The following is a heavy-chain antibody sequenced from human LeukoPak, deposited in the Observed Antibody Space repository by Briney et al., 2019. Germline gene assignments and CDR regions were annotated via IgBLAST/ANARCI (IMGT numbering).Heavy chain of an antibody. CDR1: AFTFSGYA. CDR3: AREIVMTGFFFYYGLDL. V-gene: IGHV3-33*01. J-gene: IGHJ6*02. Sequence: GGSLRLSCAASAFTFSGYAIHWVRQAPGKGLEWVAIIWFDGTEKHYADSVKGRFTISRDNARNTAYLQMNTLRAEDTAMYYCAREIVMTGFFFYYGLDLWGQGTTVTVS. D-gene: IGHD3-9*01. CDR2: IWFDGTEK.